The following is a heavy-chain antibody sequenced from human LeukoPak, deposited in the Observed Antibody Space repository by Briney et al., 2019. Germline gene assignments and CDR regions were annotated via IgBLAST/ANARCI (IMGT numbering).Heavy chain of an antibody. V-gene: IGHV3-74*01. CDR2: ISADGSTT. CDR3: ARDREYYDFWKGYSHPDAGLDY. CDR1: GFTFSSYW. Sequence: GGSLRLSCAASGFTFSSYWMHWVRQAPGKGLVWVSRISADGSTTGYADFVKGRFTIFRDNAENTVYLQMNSLRAEDTAVYYCARDREYYDFWKGYSHPDAGLDYWGQGTLATVSS. D-gene: IGHD3-3*01. J-gene: IGHJ4*02.